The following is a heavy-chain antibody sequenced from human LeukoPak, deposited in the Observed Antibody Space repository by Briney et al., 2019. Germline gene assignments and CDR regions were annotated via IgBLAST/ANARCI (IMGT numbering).Heavy chain of an antibody. CDR1: GGSFSGYY. CDR3: ARGREYRVARRFYYYYYMDV. CDR2: INHSGST. D-gene: IGHD2/OR15-2a*01. Sequence: SETLSLTCGVYGGSFSGYYWSWIRQPPGKGLEWIGEINHSGSTNYNPSLKSRVTISVDTSKNQFSLKLSSVTAADTAVYYCARGREYRVARRFYYYYYMDVWGKGTTVTVSS. V-gene: IGHV4-34*01. J-gene: IGHJ6*03.